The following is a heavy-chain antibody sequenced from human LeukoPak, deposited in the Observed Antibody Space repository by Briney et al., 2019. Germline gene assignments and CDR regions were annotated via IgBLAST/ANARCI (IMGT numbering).Heavy chain of an antibody. CDR1: GFTVITND. CDR3: ARGVEPLAANTLAY. V-gene: IGHV3-53*01. D-gene: IGHD1-14*01. J-gene: IGHJ4*02. CDR2: LYSDGNT. Sequence: QAGGSLRLSCAASGFTVITNDMTWVRQAPGKGLEGVSVLYSDGNTKYADSVQGRFTISRDNSKNTLYLEKNSLSPADTAVYYCARGVEPLAANTLAYWGQGTLVTVSS.